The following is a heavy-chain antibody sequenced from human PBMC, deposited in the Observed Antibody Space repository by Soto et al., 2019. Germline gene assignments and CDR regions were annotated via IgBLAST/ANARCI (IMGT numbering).Heavy chain of an antibody. CDR1: GFTFSSYD. CDR2: ISYDGSNK. CDR3: AKHPHKMGMTTVTTFWYY. V-gene: IGHV3-30*18. Sequence: GGSLRLSCAASGFTFSSYDMHWVRQAPGKGLEWVAVISYDGSNKYYADSVKGRFTISRDNSKNTLYLQMNSLRAEDTAVYYCAKHPHKMGMTTVTTFWYYWGQGTLVTVSS. D-gene: IGHD4-17*01. J-gene: IGHJ4*02.